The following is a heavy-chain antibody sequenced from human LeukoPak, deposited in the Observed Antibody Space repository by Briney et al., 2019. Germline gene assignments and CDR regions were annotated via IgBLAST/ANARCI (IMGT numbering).Heavy chain of an antibody. J-gene: IGHJ4*02. CDR2: ISGSGGNT. CDR1: GFTFSSYA. V-gene: IGHV3-23*01. CDR3: AKGSLGSWYFFDY. Sequence: GGSLRLSCAASGFTFSSYAMSWVRQAPGKGPEWASTISGSGGNTYYADSVKGRFTISRDNSKNTLWLQMNSLRAEDTALYYCAKGSLGSWYFFDYWGQGTLVTVSS. D-gene: IGHD6-13*01.